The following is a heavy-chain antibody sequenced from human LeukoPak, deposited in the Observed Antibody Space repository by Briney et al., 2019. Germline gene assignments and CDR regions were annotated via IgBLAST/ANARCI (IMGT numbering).Heavy chain of an antibody. V-gene: IGHV3-73*01. CDR3: TRPTTVTKFDGPYYYGMDV. Sequence: GGSLRLSCAASGFTFSGSAMHWVRQASGKGLEWVGRIRSKANSYATAYAASVKGRFTISRDDSKNTAYLQMNSLKTEDTAVYYCTRPTTVTKFDGPYYYGMDVWGQGTTVTVSS. D-gene: IGHD4-17*01. J-gene: IGHJ6*02. CDR1: GFTFSGSA. CDR2: IRSKANSYAT.